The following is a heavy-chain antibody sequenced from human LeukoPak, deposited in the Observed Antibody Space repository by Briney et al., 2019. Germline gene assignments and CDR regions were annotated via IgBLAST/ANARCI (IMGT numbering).Heavy chain of an antibody. CDR1: GDSVSPYY. J-gene: IGHJ4*02. Sequence: SETLSLTCTVSGDSVSPYYWSWIRQPPGRGLEWIGYVFYTGSTNYNPSLKSRVTISVDTSRNQFSLKLTSVTAADTAVYYCARTRSGYSTLGYWGQGTLVTVSS. CDR3: ARTRSGYSTLGY. D-gene: IGHD1-26*01. CDR2: VFYTGST. V-gene: IGHV4-59*02.